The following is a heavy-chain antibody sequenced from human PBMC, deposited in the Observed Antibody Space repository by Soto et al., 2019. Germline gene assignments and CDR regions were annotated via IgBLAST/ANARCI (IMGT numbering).Heavy chain of an antibody. D-gene: IGHD3-10*01. CDR2: MNPNSGNT. V-gene: IGHV1-8*01. CDR1: AYTFTSYD. J-gene: IGHJ3*02. CDR3: AAWRRFGQRNDAFDI. Sequence: QVQLVQSGAEVKKPGASVKVSCKASAYTFTSYDINWVRQASGQGLEWMGWMNPNSGNTGYAQKFQGRVTMTRNTSISTAYMELSSLRSEDTAVYYCAAWRRFGQRNDAFDIWGQGTMVTVSS.